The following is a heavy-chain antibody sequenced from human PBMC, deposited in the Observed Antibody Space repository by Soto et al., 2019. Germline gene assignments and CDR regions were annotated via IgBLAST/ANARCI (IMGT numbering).Heavy chain of an antibody. CDR1: GGTFSTYT. D-gene: IGHD3-22*01. CDR3: KRDLYYFDSSAYYGHNWFDP. CDR2: IIPMFGTT. J-gene: IGHJ5*02. Sequence: SVKVSCTASGGTFSTYTMSWVRQAPGQGLEWMGGIIPMFGTTTYAENFQGRVTITADESTSTAYMELTSLRSEDTAVYYCKRDLYYFDSSAYYGHNWFDPWGQGTRVTVSS. V-gene: IGHV1-69*13.